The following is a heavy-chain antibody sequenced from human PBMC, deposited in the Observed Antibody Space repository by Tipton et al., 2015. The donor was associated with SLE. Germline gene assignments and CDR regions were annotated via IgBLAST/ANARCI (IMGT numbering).Heavy chain of an antibody. J-gene: IGHJ4*02. Sequence: SLRLSCAASGFTFSSYAMHWVRQAPGKGLEWVAVISYDGSNKYYADSVKGRFTISRDNAKNSLYLQMNSLRAEDTAVYYCAKSGIRSSGWYYFDYWGQGTLVTVSS. V-gene: IGHV3-30-3*02. CDR3: AKSGIRSSGWYYFDY. CDR1: GFTFSSYA. D-gene: IGHD6-19*01. CDR2: ISYDGSNK.